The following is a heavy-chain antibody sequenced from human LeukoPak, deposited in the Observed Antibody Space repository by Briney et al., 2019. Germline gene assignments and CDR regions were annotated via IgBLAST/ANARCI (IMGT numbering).Heavy chain of an antibody. J-gene: IGHJ4*02. CDR1: GYSISSNNW. CDR2: IYYSGST. D-gene: IGHD6-19*01. V-gene: IGHV4-38-2*01. CDR3: ARQVVAVAGTGYFDY. Sequence: PSETLSLTCAVSGYSISSNNWWAWVRQPPGKGLEWIGSIYYSGSTYYNASLKSRGTISVDTSKNQFSLKLNSVTAADTAVYFCARQVVAVAGTGYFDYWGQGTLVTVSS.